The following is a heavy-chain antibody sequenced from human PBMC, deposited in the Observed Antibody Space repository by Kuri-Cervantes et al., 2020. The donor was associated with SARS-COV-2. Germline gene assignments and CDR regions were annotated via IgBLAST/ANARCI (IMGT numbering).Heavy chain of an antibody. CDR2: IYTSGST. D-gene: IGHD6-13*01. Sequence: ESLKISCTVSGGSISSYYWSWIRQPAGKGLEWIGRIYTSGSTNYNPSLKSRVTMSVDTSKNQFSLKLSSVTAAGTAVYYCARGGGGQLDFDYWGQGTLVTVSS. CDR1: GGSISSYY. CDR3: ARGGGGQLDFDY. J-gene: IGHJ4*02. V-gene: IGHV4-4*07.